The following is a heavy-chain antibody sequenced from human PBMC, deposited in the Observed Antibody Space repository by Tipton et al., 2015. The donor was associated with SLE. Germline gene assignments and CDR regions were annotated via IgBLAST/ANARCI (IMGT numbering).Heavy chain of an antibody. Sequence: GSLRLSCATSGSTFSIYALSWVRRAPGKGLEWVSAISGGGGSTYYADFVKGRFSISIDKSKKTLFLQMNSLRVDDTATYYCAKFEKTTDFYLDSWGQGTLVSVSS. D-gene: IGHD1/OR15-1a*01. V-gene: IGHV3-23*01. CDR2: ISGGGGST. J-gene: IGHJ4*02. CDR3: AKFEKTTDFYLDS. CDR1: GSTFSIYA.